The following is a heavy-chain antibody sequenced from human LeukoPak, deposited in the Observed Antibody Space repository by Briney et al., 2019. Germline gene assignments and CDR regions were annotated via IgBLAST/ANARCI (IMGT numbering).Heavy chain of an antibody. CDR2: ISSNGGST. Sequence: GGSLRLSCAASGFTFSSYAMHWVRQAPGKGLEYVSAISSNGGSTYYANSVKGRFTISRDNAKNSLYLQMNSLRAEDTAVYYCARDFYRIVVVPHYFDYWGQGTLVTVSS. CDR1: GFTFSSYA. D-gene: IGHD3-22*01. J-gene: IGHJ4*02. CDR3: ARDFYRIVVVPHYFDY. V-gene: IGHV3-64*01.